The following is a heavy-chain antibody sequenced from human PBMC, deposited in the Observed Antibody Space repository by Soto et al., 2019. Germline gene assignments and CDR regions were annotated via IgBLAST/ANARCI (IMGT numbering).Heavy chain of an antibody. CDR2: MNPNSGNT. J-gene: IGHJ5*02. CDR1: GYTFGSYD. CDR3: ARGTPVWFDP. V-gene: IGHV1-8*01. Sequence: ASVKVSCKISGYTFGSYDINWVRQATGQGLEWMGWMNPNSGNTKYSQKFQGRVTITRDTSASTAYMELSSLRSEDTAVYYCARGTPVWFDPWGQGTLVTVSS.